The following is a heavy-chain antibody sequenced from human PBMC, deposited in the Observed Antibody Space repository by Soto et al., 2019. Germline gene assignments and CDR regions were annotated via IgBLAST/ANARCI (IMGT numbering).Heavy chain of an antibody. V-gene: IGHV1-69*01. Sequence: QVQLVQSGAEVKKPGSSVKVSCKASGGTFSSYAISWVRQAPGQGLEWMGGIIPIFGTANYAQKFQGRVTINADEYTSTAYMELSSLRSEEAAVYYCGRLIVGPLGAFDIWGQGTMVTVSS. D-gene: IGHD3-22*01. CDR3: GRLIVGPLGAFDI. CDR1: GGTFSSYA. J-gene: IGHJ3*02. CDR2: IIPIFGTA.